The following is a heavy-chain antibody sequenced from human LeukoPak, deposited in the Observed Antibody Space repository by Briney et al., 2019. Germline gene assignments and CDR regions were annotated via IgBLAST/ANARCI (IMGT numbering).Heavy chain of an antibody. Sequence: GSSLRLSCAASGFTFSRHVMQWVRQAPGKGLERVAVISYDGNNRFYADSVKGRFTISRDNSRNTLYLQMNSLSGDDAAVYSCARGGIPTGPYYYFYYMDVWGKGTAVTVSS. CDR2: ISYDGNNR. V-gene: IGHV3-30*01. J-gene: IGHJ6*03. CDR3: ARGGIPTGPYYYFYYMDV. D-gene: IGHD1-14*01. CDR1: GFTFSRHV.